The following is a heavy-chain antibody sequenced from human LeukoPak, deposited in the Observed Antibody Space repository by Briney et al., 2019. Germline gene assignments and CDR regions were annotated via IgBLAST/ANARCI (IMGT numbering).Heavy chain of an antibody. D-gene: IGHD2-2*01. J-gene: IGHJ3*02. CDR3: ARDLRTFVVVPAAIPHTDHAFDI. V-gene: IGHV1-69*01. CDR2: IIPIFGTA. Sequence: GASVKVSCKASGGTFSSYAISWVRQAPGQGLEWMGGIIPIFGTANYAQKFQGRVTITADESTSTAYMELSSLRSEDTAVYYCARDLRTFVVVPAAIPHTDHAFDIWGQGTMVTVSS. CDR1: GGTFSSYA.